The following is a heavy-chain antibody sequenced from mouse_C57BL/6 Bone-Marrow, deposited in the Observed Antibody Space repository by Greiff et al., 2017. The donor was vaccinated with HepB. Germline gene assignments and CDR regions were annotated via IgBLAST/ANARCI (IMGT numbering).Heavy chain of an antibody. CDR2: IDPSDSYT. J-gene: IGHJ2*01. CDR3: ARGYYGPYYFDY. Sequence: VQLQQPGAELVKPGASVKLSCKASGYTFTSYWMQWVKQRPGQGLEWIGEIDPSDSYTNYNQKFKGKATLTVDTSSSTAYMQLSSLTSEDSAVYYCARGYYGPYYFDYWGQGTTLTVSS. D-gene: IGHD1-1*01. CDR1: GYTFTSYW. V-gene: IGHV1-50*01.